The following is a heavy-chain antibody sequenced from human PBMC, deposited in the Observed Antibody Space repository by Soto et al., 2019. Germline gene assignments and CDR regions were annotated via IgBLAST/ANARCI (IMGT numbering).Heavy chain of an antibody. V-gene: IGHV5-51*01. D-gene: IGHD3-16*01. CDR3: ARGGAFDI. J-gene: IGHJ3*02. CDR2: VYPGDSDT. Sequence: KVSCKASGYSFTNYWIGWVRQMPGKGLEWMGIVYPGDSDTRYSPSFQGQVTISADKSITTAYLQWSSLKASDTAMYYCARGGAFDIWGQGTMVTVSS. CDR1: GYSFTNYW.